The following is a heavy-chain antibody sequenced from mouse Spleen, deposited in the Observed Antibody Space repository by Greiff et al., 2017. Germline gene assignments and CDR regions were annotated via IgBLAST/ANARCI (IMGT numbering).Heavy chain of an antibody. D-gene: IGHD1-1*01. J-gene: IGHJ1*01. CDR3: ARGDYDGSYYWYFDV. Sequence: LVEPGASVKIACKASGYSFTDYNMNWVKQSNGKSLEWIGVINPNYGTTSYNQKFKGKATLTVDQSSSTAYMQLNSLTSEDSAVYYCARGDYDGSYYWYFDVWGAGTTVTVSS. V-gene: IGHV1-39*01. CDR1: GYSFTDYN. CDR2: INPNYGTT.